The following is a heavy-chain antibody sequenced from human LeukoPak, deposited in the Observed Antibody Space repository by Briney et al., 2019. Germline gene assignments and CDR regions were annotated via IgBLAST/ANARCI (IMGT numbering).Heavy chain of an antibody. CDR2: ISYDGSNK. CDR1: GFTFSSYA. Sequence: GRSLRLSCAASGFTFSSYAMHWVRQAPGKGLEWVAVISYDGSNKYYADSVKGRFTISRDSSKNTLYLQMNSLRAEDTAVYYCASPRRVVVTHEVDYWGQGTLVTVSS. V-gene: IGHV3-30-3*01. J-gene: IGHJ4*02. CDR3: ASPRRVVVTHEVDY. D-gene: IGHD2-21*02.